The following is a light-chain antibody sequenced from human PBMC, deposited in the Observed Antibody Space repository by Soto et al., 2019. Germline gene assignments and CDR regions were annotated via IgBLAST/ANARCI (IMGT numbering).Light chain of an antibody. CDR2: TNN. CDR3: AGWDDSLNGLV. Sequence: QSVLTQPPSASVTPGQSVTSSCSGSRSNIGSNPVNWYQQLPGTAPKLLIYTNNQRPSGVPDRFSGSKSGTSTSLAISGLQSEDEADYYCAGWDDSLNGLVFGGGTQLTVL. J-gene: IGLJ2*01. V-gene: IGLV1-44*01. CDR1: RSNIGSNP.